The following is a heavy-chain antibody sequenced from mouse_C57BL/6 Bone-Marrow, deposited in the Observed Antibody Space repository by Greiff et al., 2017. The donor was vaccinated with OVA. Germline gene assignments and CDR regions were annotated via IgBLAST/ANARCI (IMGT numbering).Heavy chain of an antibody. CDR1: GFTFSSYG. Sequence: DVQLQESGGDLVKPGGSLKLSCAASGFTFSSYGMSWVRQTPDKRLEWVATISSGGSYTYYPASVKGRFTISRDNAKNTLYRQMSSLKSEDTAMYYCARDYYGSSYYWGQGTTLTVSS. V-gene: IGHV5-6*01. D-gene: IGHD1-1*01. CDR3: ARDYYGSSYY. CDR2: ISSGGSYT. J-gene: IGHJ2*01.